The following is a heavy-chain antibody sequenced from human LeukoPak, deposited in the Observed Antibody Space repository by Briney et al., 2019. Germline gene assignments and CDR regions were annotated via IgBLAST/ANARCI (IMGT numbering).Heavy chain of an antibody. Sequence: SETLSLTCTVSGGSISSSSYYWGWIRQPPGKGLEWIGSIYYSGSTYYNPSLKSRVTISVDTSKNQFSLKLSSVTAADTAVYYCARHETVYYYYYYMDVWGKGTTVTISS. CDR1: GGSISSSSYY. D-gene: IGHD4-11*01. J-gene: IGHJ6*03. V-gene: IGHV4-39*01. CDR3: ARHETVYYYYYYMDV. CDR2: IYYSGST.